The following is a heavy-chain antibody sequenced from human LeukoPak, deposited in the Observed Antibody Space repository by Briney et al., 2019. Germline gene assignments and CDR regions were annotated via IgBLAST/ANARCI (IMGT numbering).Heavy chain of an antibody. CDR3: AHKTSLSDLFDY. CDR1: GFSLSTLGVG. Sequence: SGPTLVKPTQTLTLTCTFSGFSLSTLGVGVGWIRQPPGKALEWLALIYWDDGERYSPSLKNRLTITKDNSKYQVVLTMTDMDPVDTATYFCAHKTSLSDLFDYWGQGTLVTVSS. V-gene: IGHV2-5*02. D-gene: IGHD2-2*01. CDR2: IYWDDGE. J-gene: IGHJ4*02.